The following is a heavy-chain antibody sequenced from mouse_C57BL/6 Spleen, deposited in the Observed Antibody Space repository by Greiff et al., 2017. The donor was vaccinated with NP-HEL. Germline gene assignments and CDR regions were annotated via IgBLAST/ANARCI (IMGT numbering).Heavy chain of an antibody. V-gene: IGHV7-3*01. CDR3: ARRSYLYYFDY. CDR2: IRNKANGYTT. D-gene: IGHD1-1*01. Sequence: EVQRVESGGGLVQPGGSLSLSCAASGFTFTDYYMSWVRQPPGKALEWLGFIRNKANGYTTEYSASVKGRFTISRDNSQSILYLQMNALRAEDSATYYCARRSYLYYFDYWGQGTTLTVSS. CDR1: GFTFTDYY. J-gene: IGHJ2*01.